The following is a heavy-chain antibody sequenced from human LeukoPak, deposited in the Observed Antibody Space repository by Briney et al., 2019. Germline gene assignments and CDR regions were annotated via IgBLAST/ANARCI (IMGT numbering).Heavy chain of an antibody. J-gene: IGHJ4*02. CDR2: IYHSGST. V-gene: IGHV4-38-2*01. CDR1: GYSISSGYY. D-gene: IGHD3-10*01. Sequence: PSETLSLTCAVSGYSISSGYYWGWIRQPPGKGLEWIGSIYHSGSTYYNPSLKSQVTISVDTSENQFSLKVTSVTAADTAVYYCARRTGSGSYYVDFWGQGTVVTVSS. CDR3: ARRTGSGSYYVDF.